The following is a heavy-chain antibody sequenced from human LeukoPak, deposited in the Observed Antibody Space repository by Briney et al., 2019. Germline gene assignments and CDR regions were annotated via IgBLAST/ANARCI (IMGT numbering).Heavy chain of an antibody. CDR1: GFTFDDYA. Sequence: PGRSLRLSCAASGFTFDDYAMHWVRQAPGKGLEWVSGISWNSGSIGYADSVKGRFTISRDNAKNSLYLQMNSLRAEDTAVYHCARHRGISTRDFEYWGQGTLVTVSS. CDR3: ARHRGISTRDFEY. J-gene: IGHJ4*02. D-gene: IGHD3-16*01. V-gene: IGHV3-9*01. CDR2: ISWNSGSI.